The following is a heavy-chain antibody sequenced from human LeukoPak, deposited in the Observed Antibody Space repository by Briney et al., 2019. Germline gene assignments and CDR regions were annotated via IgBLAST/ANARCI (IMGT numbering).Heavy chain of an antibody. Sequence: SRVTISVDTSKNQFSLKLSSVTAADTAVYYCARGPPPRRIVAAGTRFDPWGQGTLVTVSS. CDR3: ARGPPPRRIVAAGTRFDP. V-gene: IGHV4-34*01. J-gene: IGHJ5*02. D-gene: IGHD6-13*01.